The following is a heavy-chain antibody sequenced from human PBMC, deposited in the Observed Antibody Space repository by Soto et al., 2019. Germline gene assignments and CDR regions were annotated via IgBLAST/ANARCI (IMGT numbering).Heavy chain of an antibody. CDR2: IGSTGGDV. V-gene: IGHV3-48*04. CDR3: ARDPKGINDFNY. D-gene: IGHD1-20*01. J-gene: IGHJ4*02. Sequence: EVQLVESGGGLVQPGGSLRLSCEASGFTFSDYAMNWVRQGPGKGLEWVTCIGSTGGDVFYADSVKGRFTITRDNASHTLYLQMNSLRAEDTAIYYCARDPKGINDFNYWGQGTLVTVAS. CDR1: GFTFSDYA.